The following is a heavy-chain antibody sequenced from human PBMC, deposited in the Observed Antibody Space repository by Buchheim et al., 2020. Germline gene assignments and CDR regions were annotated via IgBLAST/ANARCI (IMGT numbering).Heavy chain of an antibody. V-gene: IGHV3-23*01. Sequence: VQLLESGGSLVQPGGSLRLSCEASGFTFSSYSMTWVRQAPGIGLEWVSGISASGAGPNYADSVKGRFTISRDNSKNTLYLQMNSLRVEDTAVYYCAKDTHGPDAWGRGTT. CDR3: AKDTHGPDA. D-gene: IGHD2-8*01. CDR2: ISASGAGP. J-gene: IGHJ6*02. CDR1: GFTFSSYS.